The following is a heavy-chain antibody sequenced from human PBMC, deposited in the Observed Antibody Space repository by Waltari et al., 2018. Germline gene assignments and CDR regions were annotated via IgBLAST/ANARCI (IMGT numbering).Heavy chain of an antibody. V-gene: IGHV4-39*07. Sequence: QLQLQESGPGLVKPSETLSLTCTVSGGSISSSSYYWGWIRQPPGKGLEWIGSIYYSGSTYYNPSLKSRVTISVDTSKNQFSLKLSSVTAADTAVYYCAKGVAASKGNWYFDLWGRGTLVTVSS. CDR1: GGSISSSSYY. J-gene: IGHJ2*01. CDR3: AKGVAASKGNWYFDL. CDR2: IYYSGST. D-gene: IGHD5-12*01.